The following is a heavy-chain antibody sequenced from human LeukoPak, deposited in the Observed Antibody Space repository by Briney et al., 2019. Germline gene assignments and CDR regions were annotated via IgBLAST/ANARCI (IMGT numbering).Heavy chain of an antibody. CDR2: IIPIFGTA. CDR3: ARDEDYGDYSWFDP. D-gene: IGHD4-17*01. V-gene: IGHV1-69*13. CDR1: GGTFRSYA. Sequence: SVKVSCKASGGTFRSYAISWVRQAPGEGLEWMGGIIPIFGTANYAQKSQGRVTITADESTSTAYMELSSLRSEDTAVYYCARDEDYGDYSWFDPWGQGTLVTVSS. J-gene: IGHJ5*02.